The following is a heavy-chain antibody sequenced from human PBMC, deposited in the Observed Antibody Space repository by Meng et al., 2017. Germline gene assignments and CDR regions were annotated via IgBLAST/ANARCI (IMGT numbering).Heavy chain of an antibody. J-gene: IGHJ4*02. Sequence: VQSGGEGKKPGGSVKVYCQASGYTFTGYYMHWVRQAPGQGLEWMGRINPNSGGTNYAQKFQGRVTMTRDTSISTAYMELSRLRSDDTAVYYCARDYGSGRIILHFDYWGQGTLVTVSS. V-gene: IGHV1-2*06. CDR1: GYTFTGYY. CDR3: ARDYGSGRIILHFDY. CDR2: INPNSGGT. D-gene: IGHD3-10*01.